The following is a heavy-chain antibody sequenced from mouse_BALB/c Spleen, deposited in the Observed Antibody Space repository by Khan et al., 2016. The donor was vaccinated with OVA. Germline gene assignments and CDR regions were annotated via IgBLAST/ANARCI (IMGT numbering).Heavy chain of an antibody. D-gene: IGHD2-14*01. CDR1: GYTFTNYG. CDR2: INTYTGEP. V-gene: IGHV9-3-1*01. Sequence: QIQLVQSGPELKKPGETVKISCKASGYTFTNYGMNWVKQAPGKGLKWMGWINTYTGEPTYADDFKGRFAFSLETSASTAYLQINNLKNEDTATYCCARRYDDAMDYWGQGTSVTVSS. CDR3: ARRYDDAMDY. J-gene: IGHJ4*01.